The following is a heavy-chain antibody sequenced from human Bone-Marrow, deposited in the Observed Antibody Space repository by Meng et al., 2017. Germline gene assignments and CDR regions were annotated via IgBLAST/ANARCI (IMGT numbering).Heavy chain of an antibody. D-gene: IGHD2-2*01. CDR3: ARLGSSFDY. Sequence: QFQLVQSGAGVKKAGVSVKVSVQSSGHTFTSYAMHWVRQAPGQRLEWMGWINAGNGNTKYSQKFQGRVTITRDTSASTAYMELSSLRSEDTAVYYCARLGSSFDYWDQGTLVTVSS. J-gene: IGHJ4*02. CDR2: INAGNGNT. CDR1: GHTFTSYA. V-gene: IGHV1-3*01.